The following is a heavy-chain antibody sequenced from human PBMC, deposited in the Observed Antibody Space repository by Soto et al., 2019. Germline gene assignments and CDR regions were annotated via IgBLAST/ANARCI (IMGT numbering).Heavy chain of an antibody. V-gene: IGHV4-59*01. Sequence: PSETLSLTCTVSGGSISSYYWSWIRQPPGKGLEWIGYIYYSGSTNYNPSLKSRVTISVDTSKNQFSLKLSSVTAADTAVYYCARELPGDSSGYYKYNWFDPWGQGTLVTVSS. D-gene: IGHD3-22*01. CDR1: GGSISSYY. J-gene: IGHJ5*02. CDR3: ARELPGDSSGYYKYNWFDP. CDR2: IYYSGST.